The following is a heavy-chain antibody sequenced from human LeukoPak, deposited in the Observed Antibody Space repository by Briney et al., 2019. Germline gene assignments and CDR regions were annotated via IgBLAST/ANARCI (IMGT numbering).Heavy chain of an antibody. CDR2: IKQDGSEK. CDR1: GFTFSSYW. Sequence: SGGSLRLSCAASGFTFSSYWMSWVRQAPGKGLEWVANIKQDGSEKYYVDSVKGRFTISRDNAKNSLYLQMNSLRAEDTAVYYCASTYSSGWYAGPYWGQGTLVTVSS. D-gene: IGHD6-19*01. CDR3: ASTYSSGWYAGPY. V-gene: IGHV3-7*01. J-gene: IGHJ4*02.